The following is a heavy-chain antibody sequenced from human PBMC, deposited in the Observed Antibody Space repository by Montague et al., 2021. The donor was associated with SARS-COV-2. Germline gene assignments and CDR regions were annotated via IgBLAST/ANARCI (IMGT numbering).Heavy chain of an antibody. CDR1: GGSLSGYY. V-gene: IGHV4-34*01. CDR3: ARWDPQTLTLIGLRGKSASDY. Sequence: SETLSLTCAVYGGSLSGYYWTWIRHSPGKGLEWIAEINHSGSTNYNFDPSLRSRVTVSVDTSKSQFSLTFTSVTAADTGVYYCARWDPQTLTLIGLRGKSASDYWGQGTLVTVSS. CDR2: INHSGST. D-gene: IGHD4-23*01. J-gene: IGHJ4*02.